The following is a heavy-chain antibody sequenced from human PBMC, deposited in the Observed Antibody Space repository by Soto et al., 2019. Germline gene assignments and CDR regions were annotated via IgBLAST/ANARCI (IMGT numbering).Heavy chain of an antibody. Sequence: ASVKGSGKASGYTFTSYAMHWVRQAPGQRLEGMGWINAGNGNTKYSQKFEGRGSITRDTYASTAYMELSSLRSEDTAVYYCASDLSYCSSTSCHPSPFDYWGQGTLVTVSS. V-gene: IGHV1-3*01. J-gene: IGHJ4*02. CDR2: INAGNGNT. CDR1: GYTFTSYA. D-gene: IGHD2-2*01. CDR3: ASDLSYCSSTSCHPSPFDY.